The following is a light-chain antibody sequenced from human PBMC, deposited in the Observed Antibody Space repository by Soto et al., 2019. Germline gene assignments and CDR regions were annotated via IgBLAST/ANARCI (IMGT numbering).Light chain of an antibody. J-gene: IGLJ1*01. CDR3: SSYSISTAYL. Sequence: QSVLTQPASVSGSPGQSITISCTGTSSDVGGYDYVSWYQLHPGKAPKPMFFEVSNRPSGVSYRFSGSKSGNTASLTISGLQAEDEADYFCSSYSISTAYLFGTGTKVTVL. CDR1: SSDVGGYDY. CDR2: EVS. V-gene: IGLV2-14*01.